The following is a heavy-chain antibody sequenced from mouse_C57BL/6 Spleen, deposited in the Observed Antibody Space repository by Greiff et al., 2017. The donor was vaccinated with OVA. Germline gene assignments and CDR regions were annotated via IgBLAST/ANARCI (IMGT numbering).Heavy chain of an antibody. CDR2: ISGGGGNT. J-gene: IGHJ2*01. V-gene: IGHV5-9*01. CDR3: ARHESVYYGSFDY. Sequence: DVMLVESGGGLVKPGGSLKLSCAASGFTFSSYTMSWVRQTPEKRLEWVATISGGGGNTYYPDSVKGRFTISRDNAKNTLYLQMSSLRSEDTALYYCARHESVYYGSFDYWGQGTTLTVSS. D-gene: IGHD2-2*01. CDR1: GFTFSSYT.